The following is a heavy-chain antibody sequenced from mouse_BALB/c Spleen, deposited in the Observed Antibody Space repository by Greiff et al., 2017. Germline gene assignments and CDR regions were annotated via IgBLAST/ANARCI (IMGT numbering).Heavy chain of an antibody. J-gene: IGHJ4*01. Sequence: EVKLVESGGGLVQPGGSLKLSCAASGFTFSSYTMSWVRQTPEKRLEWVAYISNGGGSTYYPDTVKGRFTISRDNAKNTLYLQMSSLKSEDTAMYYCARLITRAMDYWGQGTSVTVSS. CDR2: ISNGGGST. D-gene: IGHD2-4*01. CDR3: ARLITRAMDY. CDR1: GFTFSSYT. V-gene: IGHV5-12-2*01.